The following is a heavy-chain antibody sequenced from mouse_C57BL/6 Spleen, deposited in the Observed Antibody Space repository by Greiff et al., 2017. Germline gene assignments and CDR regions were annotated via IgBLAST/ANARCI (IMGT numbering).Heavy chain of an antibody. D-gene: IGHD2-4*01. CDR1: GFNIKDYY. Sequence: EVQLQESGAELVRPGASVKLSCTASGFNIKDYYMHWVKQRPEQGLEWIGRIDPEDGDTEYAPKFQGNATMTADTSSNTAYLQLSSLTSEDTAVYYCTKGPYYDYPKAWFAYWGQGTLVTVSA. CDR2: IDPEDGDT. V-gene: IGHV14-1*01. CDR3: TKGPYYDYPKAWFAY. J-gene: IGHJ3*01.